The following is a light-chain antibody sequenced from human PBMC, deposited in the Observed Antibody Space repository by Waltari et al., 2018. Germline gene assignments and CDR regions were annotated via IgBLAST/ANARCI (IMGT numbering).Light chain of an antibody. CDR2: GAS. J-gene: IGKJ4*01. V-gene: IGKV3-15*01. CDR3: QQYNNWPADT. CDR1: QSVSSN. Sequence: EIVMTQSPATLSVSPGERATLSCRASQSVSSNLAWYQQKPGQAPMLLIYGASTRATGIPARCSGSGSGTEFTLTISSLQSEDFAVYYCQQYNNWPADTFGGGTKVEIK.